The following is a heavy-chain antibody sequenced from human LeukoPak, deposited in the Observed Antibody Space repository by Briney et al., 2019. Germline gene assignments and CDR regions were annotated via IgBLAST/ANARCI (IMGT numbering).Heavy chain of an antibody. J-gene: IGHJ3*02. D-gene: IGHD6-19*01. CDR1: GASITSYY. CDR2: MYYTGRT. Sequence: SETLSLTCTVSGASITSYYWSWLRLSPGRGLEWIGHMYYTGRTDYNPSLKSRVTMSVDTSKSQFSLKLSSVTAADTAVYYCARHLAVAEAFDIWGQGTMVTVSS. V-gene: IGHV4-59*08. CDR3: ARHLAVAEAFDI.